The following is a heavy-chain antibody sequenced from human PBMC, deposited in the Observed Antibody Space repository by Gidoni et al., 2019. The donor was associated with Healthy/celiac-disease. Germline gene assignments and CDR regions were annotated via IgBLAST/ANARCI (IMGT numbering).Heavy chain of an antibody. CDR2: SYTSGST. J-gene: IGHJ4*02. V-gene: IGHV4-61*02. Sequence: QVQLQESGPGLVKPSQTLSLTCTVSGGSISSGSYYWSWIRQPAGKGLEWIGRSYTSGSTNYNPSLKSRVTISVDTSKNQFSLKLSSVTAADTAVYYCARGWGVTTVTHFDYWGQGTLVTVSS. D-gene: IGHD4-17*01. CDR1: GGSISSGSYY. CDR3: ARGWGVTTVTHFDY.